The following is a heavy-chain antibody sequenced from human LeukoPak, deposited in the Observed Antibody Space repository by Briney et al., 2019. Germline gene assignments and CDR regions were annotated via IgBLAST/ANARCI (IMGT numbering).Heavy chain of an antibody. CDR2: IYYSGST. V-gene: IGHV4-59*01. D-gene: IGHD3-9*01. Sequence: SETLSLTCTVSGGSISSYYWSWIRQPPGKGLEWIGYIYYSGSTNYNPSLKSRVTISVDTSKNQFSLKLSSVTAADTAVYYCARGYDIAAYYFDYWGQXTLVXVSS. J-gene: IGHJ4*02. CDR3: ARGYDIAAYYFDY. CDR1: GGSISSYY.